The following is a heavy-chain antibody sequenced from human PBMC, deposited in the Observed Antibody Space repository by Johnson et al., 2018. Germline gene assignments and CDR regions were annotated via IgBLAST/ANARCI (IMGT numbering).Heavy chain of an antibody. J-gene: IGHJ6*02. CDR3: AREISDGDYASGLDV. D-gene: IGHD4-17*01. V-gene: IGHV3-30-3*01. CDR1: GFIFSNYA. CDR2: ISYDETNK. Sequence: QVQLQESGGGVVQPGRSLRLSCAASGFIFSNYAMHWVRQPPGKGLEWVALISYDETNKYYADSVKCRFTISRDNSKNTMFLQMNSLRAEDTAVYFCAREISDGDYASGLDVWGQGTTVTVFS.